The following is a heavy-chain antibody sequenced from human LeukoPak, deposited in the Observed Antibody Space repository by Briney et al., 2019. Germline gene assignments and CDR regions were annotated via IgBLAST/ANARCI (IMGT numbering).Heavy chain of an antibody. D-gene: IGHD3-10*02. Sequence: GGSLRLSCAASGFTFSRYGMSWVRQAPGKGLEWVSAISGSGGSTYYADSVKGRFTISRDNAKNTLYLQMNSLRAEDTAVYYCAELGITMIGGVWGKGTTVTISS. CDR3: AELGITMIGGV. CDR2: ISGSGGST. CDR1: GFTFSRYG. V-gene: IGHV3-23*01. J-gene: IGHJ6*04.